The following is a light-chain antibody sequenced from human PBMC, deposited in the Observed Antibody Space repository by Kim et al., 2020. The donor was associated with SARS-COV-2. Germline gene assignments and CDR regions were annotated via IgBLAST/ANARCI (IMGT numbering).Light chain of an antibody. CDR2: KAS. Sequence: DIQMTQSPSTLSASVGDRVTITCRASQSISGWLAWYQQKPGKAPKVLIYKASTLEGGVPSRFSGSGSGTEFTLTISSLQPDDFATYYCQQYNNYRTFGQGTKVDIK. J-gene: IGKJ1*01. V-gene: IGKV1-5*03. CDR3: QQYNNYRT. CDR1: QSISGW.